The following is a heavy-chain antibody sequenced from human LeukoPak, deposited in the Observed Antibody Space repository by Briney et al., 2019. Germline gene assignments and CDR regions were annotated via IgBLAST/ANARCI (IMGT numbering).Heavy chain of an antibody. Sequence: GGSLRLSCTASGFTFGGYAMSWVRQAPGKGREWIGFIRTKGNGGTTEYAASVKGRFPISRDDSKSIAYLQMNSLRTQDTAVHYCTRDVNFEVVAAHFDYWGPGALVTVSS. V-gene: IGHV3-49*04. D-gene: IGHD2-21*02. CDR1: GFTFGGYA. CDR2: IRTKGNGGTT. J-gene: IGHJ4*02. CDR3: TRDVNFEVVAAHFDY.